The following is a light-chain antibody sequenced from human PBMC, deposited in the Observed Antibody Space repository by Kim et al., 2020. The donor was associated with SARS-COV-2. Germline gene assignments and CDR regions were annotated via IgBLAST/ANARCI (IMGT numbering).Light chain of an antibody. Sequence: QPVLTQSPSASASLGASVKLTCTLSSGYISYTIAWLQQQPGKGPRYLMRINNDGSYFKGDGIPDRFSGSASGAERYLSISSLQSEDEADYYCQAWGTGIWFFGGGTQLTVL. J-gene: IGLJ7*01. CDR3: QAWGTGIWF. V-gene: IGLV4-69*01. CDR2: INNDGSY. CDR1: SGYISYT.